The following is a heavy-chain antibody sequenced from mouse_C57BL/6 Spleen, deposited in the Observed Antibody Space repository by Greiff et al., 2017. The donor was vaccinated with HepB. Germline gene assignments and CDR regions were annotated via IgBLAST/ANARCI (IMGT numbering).Heavy chain of an antibody. CDR1: GYAFSSSW. CDR3: ARLQIYDGYYSFDY. CDR2: IYPGDGDT. J-gene: IGHJ2*01. Sequence: QVQLQQSGPELVNPGASVKISCKASGYAFSSSWMNWVKQRPGKGLEWIGRIYPGDGDTNYNGKFKGKATLTADKSSSTAYMQLSSLTSEDSAVYFCARLQIYDGYYSFDYWGQGTTLTVSS. V-gene: IGHV1-82*01. D-gene: IGHD2-3*01.